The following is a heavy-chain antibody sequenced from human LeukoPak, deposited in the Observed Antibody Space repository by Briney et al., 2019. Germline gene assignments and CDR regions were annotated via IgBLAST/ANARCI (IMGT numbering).Heavy chain of an antibody. CDR3: ARAPYDSSGPPSDY. D-gene: IGHD3-22*01. V-gene: IGHV4-34*01. J-gene: IGHJ4*02. CDR1: GGSFSGYY. Sequence: SETLSLTCAVYGGSFSGYYWSWIRQPPGKGLERLGEINHSGSTNYNPSLKSRVTISVDTSKNQFSLKLSSVTAADTAVYYCARAPYDSSGPPSDYWGQGTLVTVSS. CDR2: INHSGST.